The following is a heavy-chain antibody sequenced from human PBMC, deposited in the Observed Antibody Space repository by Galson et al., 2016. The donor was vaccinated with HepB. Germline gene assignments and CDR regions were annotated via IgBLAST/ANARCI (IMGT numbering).Heavy chain of an antibody. CDR2: IYSGGST. J-gene: IGHJ4*02. V-gene: IGHV3-53*01. Sequence: SLRLSCAVSGFAVRSNFMAWVRQAPGKGLEWVSLIYSGGSTYYADSVRGRFTISRDISKNTLFLEMLSPRAEDTAVYYCARVQTFYDYIWGTSRPRYFDYWGQGTLVTVSS. CDR3: ARVQTFYDYIWGTSRPRYFDY. CDR1: GFAVRSNF. D-gene: IGHD3-16*02.